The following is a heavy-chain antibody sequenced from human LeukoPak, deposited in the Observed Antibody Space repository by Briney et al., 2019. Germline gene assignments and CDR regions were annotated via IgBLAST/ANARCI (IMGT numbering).Heavy chain of an antibody. V-gene: IGHV3-21*01. CDR3: VRDSGSSYGYYFLH. J-gene: IGHJ1*01. CDR1: GFTFNSYS. CDR2: ISSSSSHM. Sequence: RGSLRLSCAASGFTFNSYSMYWVRQAPGKGLEWVSSISSSSSHMFYADSVKGRFSISRDNANNALYLQMNSLRAEDTAVYYCVRDSGSSYGYYFLHWGQGTLVTVSS. D-gene: IGHD1-26*01.